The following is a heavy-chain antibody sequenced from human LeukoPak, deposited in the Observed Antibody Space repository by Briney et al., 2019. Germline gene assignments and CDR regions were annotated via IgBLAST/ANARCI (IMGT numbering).Heavy chain of an antibody. CDR2: IYWNDDK. CDR3: AHSTYYDFWSGYWGRLYYFDY. Sequence: SGPTLVNPTQTLTLTCTFSGFSLSTSGVGVGWIRQPPGKALEWLALIYWNDDKRYSPSLKSRLTITKDTSKNQVVLTMTNMDPVDTATYYCAHSTYYDFWSGYWGRLYYFDYWGQGTLVTVSS. CDR1: GFSLSTSGVG. J-gene: IGHJ4*02. D-gene: IGHD3-3*01. V-gene: IGHV2-5*01.